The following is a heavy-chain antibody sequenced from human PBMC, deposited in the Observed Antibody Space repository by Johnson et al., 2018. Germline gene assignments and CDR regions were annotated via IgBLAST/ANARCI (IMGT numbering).Heavy chain of an antibody. Sequence: EVQLVESGGGLVQPGGSLRLSCAGSGFTFSKYWMRRVRQAPEKGLECVANIKQDGSEKYYVYSVKGRVTISTDKAKKALYLQMNSLRVEDTAVYFCAKKREWELAWGQGTLVTVSS. CDR2: IKQDGSEK. D-gene: IGHD1-26*01. CDR3: AKKREWELA. J-gene: IGHJ1*01. V-gene: IGHV3-7*03. CDR1: GFTFSKYW.